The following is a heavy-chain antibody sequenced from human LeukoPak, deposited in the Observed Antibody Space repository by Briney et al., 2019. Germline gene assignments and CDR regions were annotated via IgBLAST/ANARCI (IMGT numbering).Heavy chain of an antibody. CDR3: ARTPQRDGYNNGYFDY. CDR1: GGSISSYY. D-gene: IGHD5-24*01. V-gene: IGHV4-4*07. J-gene: IGHJ4*02. Sequence: PSETLSLTCTVSGGSISSYYWSWIRQPAGKGLEWIGRIYTSGSTNYNPSLKSRVTMSVDTSKTQFSLKLSSVTAGDTAVYYCARTPQRDGYNNGYFDYWGQGPLVTVSS. CDR2: IYTSGST.